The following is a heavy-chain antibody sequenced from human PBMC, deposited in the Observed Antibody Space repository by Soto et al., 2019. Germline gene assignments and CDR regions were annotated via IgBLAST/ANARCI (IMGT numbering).Heavy chain of an antibody. J-gene: IGHJ4*02. CDR1: GFTLSSYW. Sequence: GGSLRLSCAASGFTLSSYWISWVRQMPGKGLEWMGRIDPSDSYTNYSPSFQGHVTISADKSISTAYLQWSSLKASDTAMYYCANGDYNFDYWGQGTLVTVSS. D-gene: IGHD3-9*01. CDR2: IDPSDSYT. V-gene: IGHV5-10-1*01. CDR3: ANGDYNFDY.